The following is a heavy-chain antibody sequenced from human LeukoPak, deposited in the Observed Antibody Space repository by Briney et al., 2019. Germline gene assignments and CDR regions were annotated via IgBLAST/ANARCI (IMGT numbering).Heavy chain of an antibody. CDR2: IYPGNSDT. CDR1: GSIFTSYW. J-gene: IGHJ4*02. CDR3: ARRYCSGGSCYSVDY. V-gene: IGHV5-51*01. D-gene: IGHD2-15*01. Sequence: GESLQISCQCSGSIFTSYWIGWVRQVPGKGLEGVGIIYPGNSDTRYSPSFQGQVTISADKSITTAYLQWSSLKASDTAMYYCARRYCSGGSCYSVDYWGQGTLVTVSS.